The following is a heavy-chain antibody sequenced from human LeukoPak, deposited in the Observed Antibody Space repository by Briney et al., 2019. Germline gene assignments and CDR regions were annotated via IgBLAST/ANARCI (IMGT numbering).Heavy chain of an antibody. J-gene: IGHJ6*04. CDR1: GFTFSSYA. CDR3: ARDTPYYDFWSGLLDV. V-gene: IGHV3-30-3*01. CDR2: ISYDGSNK. Sequence: GGSLRLSCAASGFTFSSYAMHWVRQAPGKGLEWVAVISYDGSNKYYADSVKGRFTISRDNSKNTLYLQMNSLRAEDTAVYYCARDTPYYDFWSGLLDVWGKGTTVTVSS. D-gene: IGHD3-3*01.